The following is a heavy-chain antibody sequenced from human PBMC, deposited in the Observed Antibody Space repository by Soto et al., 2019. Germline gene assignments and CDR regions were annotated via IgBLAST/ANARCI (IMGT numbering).Heavy chain of an antibody. CDR3: ARDPLRDALYYYYGMDV. CDR2: IIPIFGTA. Sequence: GASVKVSCKASGGTFSSYAISWVRQAPGQGLEWMVGIIPIFGTANYAQKFQGRVTITADESTSTAYMELSSLRSEDTAVYYCARDPLRDALYYYYGMDVWGQGTTVTVS. V-gene: IGHV1-69*13. CDR1: GGTFSSYA. J-gene: IGHJ6*02.